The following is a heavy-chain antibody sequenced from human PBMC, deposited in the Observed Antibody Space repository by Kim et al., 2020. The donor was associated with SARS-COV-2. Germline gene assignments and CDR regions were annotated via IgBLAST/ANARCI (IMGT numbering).Heavy chain of an antibody. V-gene: IGHV1-2*02. Sequence: QKFQGRVTMTRDTSISTAYMELSRLRSDDTAVYYCARTPNYYDSSGYYDIWGQGTMVTVSS. CDR3: ARTPNYYDSSGYYDI. J-gene: IGHJ3*02. D-gene: IGHD3-22*01.